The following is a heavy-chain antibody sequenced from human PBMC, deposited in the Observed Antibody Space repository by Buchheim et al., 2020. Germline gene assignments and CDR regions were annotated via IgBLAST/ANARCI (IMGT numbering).Heavy chain of an antibody. CDR2: INHSGST. CDR3: ARAGITIFGVVTHYGMDV. V-gene: IGHV4-34*01. D-gene: IGHD3-3*01. CDR1: GGSFSGYY. Sequence: QVQLQQWGAGLLKPSETLSLTCAVYGGSFSGYYWSWIRQPPGKGLEWIGEINHSGSTNYNPSLKSRVTISVDTSKNQYSLKLSSVTAADTAVYYCARAGITIFGVVTHYGMDVWGQGTT. J-gene: IGHJ6*02.